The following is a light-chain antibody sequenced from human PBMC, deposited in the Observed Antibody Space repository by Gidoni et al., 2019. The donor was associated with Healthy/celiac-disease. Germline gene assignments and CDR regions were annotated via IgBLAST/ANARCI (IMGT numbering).Light chain of an antibody. Sequence: QSPLTQPAPVLGSPGQSITISCTGTSSDVGGYNYVSWYQQHPGKAPKLMIYDVSNRPSGVSNRFSGSKSGNTASLTISGLQAEDEADYYCSSYTSSSTLVFGGGTKLTVL. CDR1: SSDVGGYNY. CDR3: SSYTSSSTLV. J-gene: IGLJ2*01. V-gene: IGLV2-14*01. CDR2: DVS.